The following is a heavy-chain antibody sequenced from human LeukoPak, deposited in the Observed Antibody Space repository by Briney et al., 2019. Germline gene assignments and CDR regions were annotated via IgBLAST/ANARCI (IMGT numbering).Heavy chain of an antibody. CDR1: GFTFSGYG. D-gene: IGHD6-19*01. V-gene: IGHV3-30*02. CDR2: IRNDGNNK. J-gene: IGHJ4*02. Sequence: GGSLRLSCAASGFTFSGYGIHWVRHAPGEGLEWVAFIRNDGNNKYYADSVKGRFTISRDNSKNTLYLQMTSLRVEDTAVYYCAKDRGSSGWSGVDHWGQGTLVTVSS. CDR3: AKDRGSSGWSGVDH.